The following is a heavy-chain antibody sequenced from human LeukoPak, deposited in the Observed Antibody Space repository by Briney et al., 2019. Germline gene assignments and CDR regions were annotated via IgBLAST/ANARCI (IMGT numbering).Heavy chain of an antibody. Sequence: GGSLRLSCTASGFTFGDYAMSWVRQAPGKGLEWVGFIRSKAYGGTTEYAASVKGRFTISRDDSKSIAYLQMNSLKTEDTAVYYCTREGGSGWYYWGQGTLVTVSS. CDR3: TREGGSGWYY. D-gene: IGHD6-19*01. V-gene: IGHV3-49*04. J-gene: IGHJ4*02. CDR1: GFTFGDYA. CDR2: IRSKAYGGTT.